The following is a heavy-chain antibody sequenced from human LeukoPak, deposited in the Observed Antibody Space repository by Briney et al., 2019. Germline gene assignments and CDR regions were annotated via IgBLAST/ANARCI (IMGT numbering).Heavy chain of an antibody. J-gene: IGHJ5*02. CDR3: ARSLYSGYDEGLIWFDP. CDR2: INPSGGST. D-gene: IGHD5-12*01. V-gene: IGHV1-46*01. CDR1: GYTFTSYY. Sequence: ASVKVSCKASGYTFTSYYMHWVRQAPGQGLEWMGIINPSGGSTSYAQKFQGRVTMTRDTFTSTVYMELSSLRSEVTAVYYCARSLYSGYDEGLIWFDPWGQGTLVTVSS.